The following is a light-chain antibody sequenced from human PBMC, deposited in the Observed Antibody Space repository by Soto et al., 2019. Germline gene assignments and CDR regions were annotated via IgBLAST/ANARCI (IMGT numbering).Light chain of an antibody. CDR3: HQYNHWLTWT. Sequence: EIVLTQSPGTLSLSPGERATLSCRAGQSVSSNLAWYQQKAGQAPRLLIYGASTRATGIPARFSGSGSGTEFTLTISSLQSEDFAVYYCHQYNHWLTWTFGQGTKVDIK. CDR2: GAS. J-gene: IGKJ1*01. CDR1: QSVSSN. V-gene: IGKV3-15*01.